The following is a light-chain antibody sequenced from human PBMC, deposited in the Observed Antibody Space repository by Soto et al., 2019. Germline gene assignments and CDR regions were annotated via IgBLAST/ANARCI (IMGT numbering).Light chain of an antibody. CDR1: SSDVGSYNL. CDR3: CSYAGSSAVV. V-gene: IGLV2-23*02. J-gene: IGLJ2*01. CDR2: EVS. Sequence: QSALTQPASVSGSPGQSITISCTGTSSDVGSYNLVSWYQQHPGNAPKLIIYEVSKRPSGVSNRFSGSKSGNTASLTISGLQAEDEADYYCCSYAGSSAVVFGGGTKLTVL.